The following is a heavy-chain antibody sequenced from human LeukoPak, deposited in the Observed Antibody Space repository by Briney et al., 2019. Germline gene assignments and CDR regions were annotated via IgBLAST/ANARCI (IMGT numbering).Heavy chain of an antibody. CDR2: ISGSGGRT. D-gene: IGHD3-22*01. CDR3: AKRDYYDSNGYFFPYYFDN. CDR1: GFTFSSYA. V-gene: IGHV3-23*01. J-gene: IGHJ4*02. Sequence: GSLRLSCAASGFTFSSYAMSWVRQAPGKGLEWVSGISGSGGRTYYAGSVRGRFAISRDNSKNRLYLQMNSLRAEDTALYYCAKRDYYDSNGYFFPYYFDNWGQGTLVAVSS.